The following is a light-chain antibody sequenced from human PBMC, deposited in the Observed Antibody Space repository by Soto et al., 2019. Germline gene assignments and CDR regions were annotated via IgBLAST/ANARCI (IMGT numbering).Light chain of an antibody. CDR1: SGSVSTTYY. CDR3: VLYMGDGIWM. Sequence: QAVVTQEPTLSVSPGGTVTLTCGLSSGSVSTTYYPHWYQQTPGQAPRTLIYSTNPRSSGVPDRFSGSILGNKAALTITGAPADDESDYYCVLYMGDGIWMFGGGTQLTVL. J-gene: IGLJ3*02. CDR2: STN. V-gene: IGLV8-61*01.